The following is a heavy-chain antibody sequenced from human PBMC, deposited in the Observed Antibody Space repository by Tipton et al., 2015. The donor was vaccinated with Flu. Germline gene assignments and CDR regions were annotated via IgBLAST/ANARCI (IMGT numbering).Heavy chain of an antibody. D-gene: IGHD3-22*01. CDR3: VRPTYYDSRGNKRWVRFDY. CDR2: IYLGDSDA. Sequence: QLVQSGAEVKKPGESLKISCKGSGYSFTNFWIGWVRQMPGKGLEWMGIIYLGDSDARYTPSFQGQVTFSADKSISTAYLQWNSLKASDTAIYYCVRPTYYDSRGNKRWVRFDYWGQGTLVTVSS. J-gene: IGHJ4*02. CDR1: GYSFTNFW. V-gene: IGHV5-51*03.